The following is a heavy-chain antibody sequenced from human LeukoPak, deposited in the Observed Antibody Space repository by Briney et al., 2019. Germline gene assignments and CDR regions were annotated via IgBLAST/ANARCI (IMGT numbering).Heavy chain of an antibody. D-gene: IGHD6-13*01. V-gene: IGHV1-18*01. CDR2: INSYNGNT. CDR1: GYTFTNYG. CDR3: ARDQSVRLLQTSSTYFKHVFAI. Sequence: ATVKVSCKTSGYTFTNYGISWVRQAPGLGLEWMGWINSYNGNTNYAQKVQGRVTMTTDTSTSTAYMELRSLRFDDTAVYYCARDQSVRLLQTSSTYFKHVFAIWGQGSMVT. J-gene: IGHJ3*02.